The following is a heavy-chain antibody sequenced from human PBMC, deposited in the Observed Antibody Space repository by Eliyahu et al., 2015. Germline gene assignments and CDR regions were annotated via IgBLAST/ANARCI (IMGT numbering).Heavy chain of an antibody. CDR3: ARDLGDLSSDY. Sequence: EVQLVESGGGLVQPGGSLRLSCXASXFTFSDYYMDWVRQAPGXGLEWVGRIRNRVNSYTTEYAASVKGRFTISRDDSKNSLYLQMNSLKTEDTAVYYCARDLGDLSSDYWGQGTLVTVSS. V-gene: IGHV3-72*01. CDR1: XFTFSDYY. CDR2: IRNRVNSYTT. J-gene: IGHJ4*02. D-gene: IGHD2-21*02.